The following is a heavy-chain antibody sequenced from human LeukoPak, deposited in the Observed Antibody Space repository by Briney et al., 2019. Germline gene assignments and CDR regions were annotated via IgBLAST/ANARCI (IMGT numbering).Heavy chain of an antibody. CDR1: KFCFSSNV. V-gene: IGHV3-30-3*01. Sequence: GGSLRLSCAASKFCFSSNVMHWVGQAPGKGLEWVSVLSYDGSDKFYADSVQGRFTISRDNSKNALYLQMNSLRNEDTAVYYCARKYCSCASSNPITWAFDIWGQGTTVTVSS. CDR3: ARKYCSCASSNPITWAFDI. J-gene: IGHJ3*02. CDR2: LSYDGSDK. D-gene: IGHD2-15*01.